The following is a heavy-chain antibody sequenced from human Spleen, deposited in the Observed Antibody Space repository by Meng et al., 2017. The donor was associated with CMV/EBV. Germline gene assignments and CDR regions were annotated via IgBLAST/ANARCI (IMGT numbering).Heavy chain of an antibody. V-gene: IGHV1-69*16. CDR2: IIPILGIA. Sequence: SVKVSCKASGGTFSSYTISWVRQAPGQGLEWMGRIIPILGIANYAQKFQGRVTITTDESTSTAYMEVNGLRSEDTAVYYCARGNIEGAIGENWFDPWGQGTLVTVSS. J-gene: IGHJ5*02. CDR1: GGTFSSYT. D-gene: IGHD1-26*01. CDR3: ARGNIEGAIGENWFDP.